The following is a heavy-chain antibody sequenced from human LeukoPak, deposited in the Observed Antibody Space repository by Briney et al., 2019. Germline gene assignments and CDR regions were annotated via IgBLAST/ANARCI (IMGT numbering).Heavy chain of an antibody. Sequence: GGSLRLSGAASGFTCSSYSTNWVRQAPGKGLEWVSFISISSNYIYYAVSVKGRFTVSRDNAKNSLYLQMNSLKTEDTAVYYCTTSGGYGASIDYWGQGTLVTVSS. CDR3: TTSGGYGASIDY. CDR2: ISISSNYI. V-gene: IGHV3-21*03. CDR1: GFTCSSYS. D-gene: IGHD4-17*01. J-gene: IGHJ4*02.